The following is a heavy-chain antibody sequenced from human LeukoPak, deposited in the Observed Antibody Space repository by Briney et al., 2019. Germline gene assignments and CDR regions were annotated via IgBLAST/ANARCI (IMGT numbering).Heavy chain of an antibody. CDR2: INSDGSTT. J-gene: IGHJ4*02. CDR1: GFTFSSEW. CDR3: ARPSNYGDGLPS. Sequence: PGGSLRLSCAASGFTFSSEWMHWVRQAPGKGLVWVSHINSDGSTTTYADSVRGRFTISRDNAKNSLYLQMNSLRAEDTAVYYCARPSNYGDGLPSWGQGTLVTVSS. V-gene: IGHV3-74*03. D-gene: IGHD4-17*01.